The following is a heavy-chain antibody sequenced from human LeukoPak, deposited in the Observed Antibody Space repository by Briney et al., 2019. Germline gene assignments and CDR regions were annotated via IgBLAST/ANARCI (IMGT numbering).Heavy chain of an antibody. V-gene: IGHV3-30*01. J-gene: IGHJ4*01. D-gene: IGHD3-16*02. Sequence: GGSLRLSCAASGFTFSSYAMHWVRQTPGKGLEWVAFVSYDGSWDSHSDSVKGRFTISRDDSKNTLYLQMTRLRAEDTAVYYCTREERGYIPAFWGQGTLVSVSS. CDR2: VSYDGSWD. CDR3: TREERGYIPAF. CDR1: GFTFSSYA.